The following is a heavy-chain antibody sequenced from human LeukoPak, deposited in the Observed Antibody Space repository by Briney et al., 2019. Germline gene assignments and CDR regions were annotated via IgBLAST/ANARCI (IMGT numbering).Heavy chain of an antibody. V-gene: IGHV3-11*01. Sequence: GGSLRLSCSASGFTLSDYYMGWIRQAPGKGLEWVSYISSSGGDKYYADSVKGRFTISRDNAKKSLYLQMNSLRAEDTAVYYCAKGASSWDYYFDYWGQGTLVTVSS. CDR2: ISSSGGDK. D-gene: IGHD6-13*01. CDR3: AKGASSWDYYFDY. CDR1: GFTLSDYY. J-gene: IGHJ4*02.